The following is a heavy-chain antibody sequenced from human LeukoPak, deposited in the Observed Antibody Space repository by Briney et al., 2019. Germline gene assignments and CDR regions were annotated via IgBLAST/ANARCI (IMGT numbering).Heavy chain of an antibody. D-gene: IGHD3-9*01. CDR2: IYTSGST. Sequence: SETLSPTCTVSGGSISSYYWSWIRQPAGKGLEWIGRIYTSGSTNYNPSLKSRVTMSVDTSKNQFSLKLSSVTAADTAVYYCARASTDILTGYPGIFWFDPWGQGTLVTVSS. V-gene: IGHV4-4*07. J-gene: IGHJ5*02. CDR1: GGSISSYY. CDR3: ARASTDILTGYPGIFWFDP.